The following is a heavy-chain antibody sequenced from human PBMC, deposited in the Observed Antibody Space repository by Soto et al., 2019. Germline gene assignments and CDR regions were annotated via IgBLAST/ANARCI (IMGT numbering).Heavy chain of an antibody. CDR1: GFTVSSNY. Sequence: PGGSLRLSCAASGFTVSSNYMSWVRQAPGKGLEWVSVIYSGGSTYYADSVKGRFTISRDNSKNTLYLQMNSLRAEDTAVYYCALLNYYYYYMDVWGKGTKVTVSS. CDR3: ALLNYYYYYMDV. J-gene: IGHJ6*03. V-gene: IGHV3-66*01. D-gene: IGHD3-10*01. CDR2: IYSGGST.